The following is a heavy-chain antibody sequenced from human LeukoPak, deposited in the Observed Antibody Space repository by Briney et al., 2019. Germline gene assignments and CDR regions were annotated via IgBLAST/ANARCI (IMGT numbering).Heavy chain of an antibody. CDR2: IYYSGST. CDR3: ARGQYCSGGSCYGGYNWFDP. Sequence: SSETLSLTCTVSGGSISSGGYYWSWIRQHPGKGLEWIGYIYYSGSTYYNPSLKSRVTISVDTSKNQFSLKLSSVTAADTAVYYCARGQYCSGGSCYGGYNWFDPWGQGTLVTVSS. CDR1: GGSISSGGYY. D-gene: IGHD2-15*01. V-gene: IGHV4-31*03. J-gene: IGHJ5*02.